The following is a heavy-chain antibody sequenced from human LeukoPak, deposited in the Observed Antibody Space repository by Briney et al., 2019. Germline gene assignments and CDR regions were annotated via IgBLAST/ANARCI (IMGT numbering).Heavy chain of an antibody. D-gene: IGHD1-1*01. CDR3: ATTRGFDY. V-gene: IGHV3-7*03. J-gene: IGHJ4*02. CDR1: GFRFSNYW. Sequence: PGGSLRLSCAASGFRFSNYWMSWVRQAPGKGLEWVANIKQDGSEKYYVDSVKGRFTISRDNAENSLYPQMNSLRAEDTAVYYCATTRGFDYWGQGTLVTVSS. CDR2: IKQDGSEK.